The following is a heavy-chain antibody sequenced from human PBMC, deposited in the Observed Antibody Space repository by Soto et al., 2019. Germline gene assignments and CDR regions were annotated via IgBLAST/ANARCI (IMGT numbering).Heavy chain of an antibody. CDR2: IYPADSDT. CDR3: ARYWHSYSLNYYRSMDV. Sequence: GESLKISCQSSGYNFATNWIGWVRQMPGKGLEWMGIIYPADSDTRYSPSSQGQVTISADKSISTAYLQWSSLKASDTAKYFCARYWHSYSLNYYRSMDVWGQGTTVTVSS. D-gene: IGHD5-18*01. J-gene: IGHJ6*02. CDR1: GYNFATNW. V-gene: IGHV5-51*01.